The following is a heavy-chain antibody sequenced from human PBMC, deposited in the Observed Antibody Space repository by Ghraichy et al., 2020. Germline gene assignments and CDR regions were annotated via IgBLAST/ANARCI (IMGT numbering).Heavy chain of an antibody. V-gene: IGHV4-59*01. CDR3: ARARRQLPHSYYYYGMDV. D-gene: IGHD2-2*01. Sequence: SETLSLTCTVSGGSISSYYWSWIRQPPGKGLEWIGYIYYSGSTNYNPSLKSRVTISVDTSKNQFSLKLSSVTAADTAVYYCARARRQLPHSYYYYGMDVWGHGTTVTVSS. CDR2: IYYSGST. CDR1: GGSISSYY. J-gene: IGHJ6*02.